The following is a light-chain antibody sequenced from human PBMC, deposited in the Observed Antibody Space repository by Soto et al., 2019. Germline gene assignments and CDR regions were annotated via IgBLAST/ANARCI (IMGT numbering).Light chain of an antibody. CDR3: QQYGNPLT. CDR1: QSVSSY. CDR2: GAS. J-gene: IGKJ1*01. V-gene: IGKV3-20*01. Sequence: IVLAQAPATVSLSRGERATLSFRASQSVSSYLAWYQQKPGQAPRLLIYGASSRATGIPDRFSGSGSGTDFTLTISRLEPEDFAVYYCQQYGNPLTFGQGTKVDI.